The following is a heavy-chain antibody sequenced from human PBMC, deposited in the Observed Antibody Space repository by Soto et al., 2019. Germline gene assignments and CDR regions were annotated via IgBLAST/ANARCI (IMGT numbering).Heavy chain of an antibody. V-gene: IGHV5-51*01. J-gene: IGHJ6*02. CDR2: IYPGDSDT. D-gene: IGHD2-2*02. CDR3: ARIDCSSTSCYNYYRMDV. Sequence: VESLKISCKGSGYSFTSDWIGWVREMRGKGLEWMGIIYPGDSDTRYSPSFQGQVTISADKSISTAYLQWSSLKASDNAMYYCARIDCSSTSCYNYYRMDVWGQATTVTVSS. CDR1: GYSFTSDW.